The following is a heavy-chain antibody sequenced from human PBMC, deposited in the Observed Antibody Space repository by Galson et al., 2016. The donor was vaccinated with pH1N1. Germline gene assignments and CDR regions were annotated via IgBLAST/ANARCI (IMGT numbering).Heavy chain of an antibody. CDR3: AKAPPTYNNRGWSFDI. CDR1: GFIFSSYG. D-gene: IGHD1-14*01. J-gene: IGHJ3*02. CDR2: ISYDGTNK. Sequence: SLRLSCAASGFIFSSYGMHWVRQAPGKGLEWVAFISYDGTNKYYADSLKGRFTISRDNSKNTLYLQMNSLKAEDTAVFHCAKAPPTYNNRGWSFDIWGQGTMVTVSS. V-gene: IGHV3-30*18.